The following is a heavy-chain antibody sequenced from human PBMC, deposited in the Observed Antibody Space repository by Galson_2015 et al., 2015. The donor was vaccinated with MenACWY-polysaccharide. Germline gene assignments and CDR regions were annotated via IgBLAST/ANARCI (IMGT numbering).Heavy chain of an antibody. Sequence: SLRLSCAASGFTFASYAMSWVRQAPGRGLEWVSGISGSGGSTYYVDSVKGRFTISRDPSKNTLYLQMNSLRAEDTAVYYCARDLYPTTYYSDSSPLSDYWGQGTLVTVSS. V-gene: IGHV3-23*01. J-gene: IGHJ4*02. CDR3: ARDLYPTTYYSDSSPLSDY. CDR2: ISGSGGST. CDR1: GFTFASYA. D-gene: IGHD3-22*01.